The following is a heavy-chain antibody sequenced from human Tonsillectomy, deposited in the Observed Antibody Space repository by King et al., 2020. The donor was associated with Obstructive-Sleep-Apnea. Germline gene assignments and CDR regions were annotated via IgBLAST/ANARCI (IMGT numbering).Heavy chain of an antibody. D-gene: IGHD6-19*01. J-gene: IGHJ4*02. V-gene: IGHV3-30*02. CDR3: AKDRYVGVRVAGSHLSIRRTSLSFDF. Sequence: VQLVESGGGVVQPGKSLRLSCAASGFTFSNYGIHWVRQAPGKGLEWVSFIQFDGNNQYYADSVKGRFSISRDNSKNTLFLQMSSLRVEDTALYYCAKDRYVGVRVAGSHLSIRRTSLSFDFCGQGTLVTVSS. CDR2: IQFDGNNQ. CDR1: GFTFSNYG.